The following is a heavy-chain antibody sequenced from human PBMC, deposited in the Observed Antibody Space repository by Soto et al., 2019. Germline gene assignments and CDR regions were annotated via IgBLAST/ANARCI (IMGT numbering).Heavy chain of an antibody. J-gene: IGHJ4*02. CDR1: GFTFSSYA. Sequence: GGSLRLSCAASGFTFSSYAMHWVRQAPGKGLEWVAVIAYDGRNKYYADSVKGRFTISRDNSKNTLYLQMNSLRIEDTAVYYCARELERVFVYWGQGTLVTVSS. D-gene: IGHD1-1*01. CDR2: IAYDGRNK. CDR3: ARELERVFVY. V-gene: IGHV3-30*04.